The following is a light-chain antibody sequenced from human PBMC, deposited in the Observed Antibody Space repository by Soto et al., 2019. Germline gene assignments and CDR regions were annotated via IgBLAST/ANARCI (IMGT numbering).Light chain of an antibody. CDR3: QQHGQWPIT. V-gene: IGKV3-15*01. CDR1: QSVTSN. CDR2: GAF. Sequence: EIVMTQSPATLSVSPGEGATLSCRASQSVTSNLAWYQQKPGQSPRLLIYGAFTRATGIPARFSGSGSGTEFTLTISSLQPEDFATYYCQQHGQWPITFGQGTRLEI. J-gene: IGKJ5*01.